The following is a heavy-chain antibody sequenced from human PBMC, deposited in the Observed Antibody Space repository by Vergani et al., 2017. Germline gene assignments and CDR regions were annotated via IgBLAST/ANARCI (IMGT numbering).Heavy chain of an antibody. CDR3: AKHFRGWGIDY. Sequence: QVQLVESGGGVFQRGGSLRLSCATSGFTLSNYDMQWIRQGPGKGLEFVAFIQFDGSNQYYADSVKGRFTLSRDFSKNTLYLQMNSLRTDDTATYYCAKHFRGWGIDYWGQGTQVIVS. CDR2: IQFDGSNQ. V-gene: IGHV3-30*02. J-gene: IGHJ4*02. CDR1: GFTLSNYD. D-gene: IGHD3-16*01.